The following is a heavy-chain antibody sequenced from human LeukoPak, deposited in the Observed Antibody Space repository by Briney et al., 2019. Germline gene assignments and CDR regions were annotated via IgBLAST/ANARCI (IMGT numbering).Heavy chain of an antibody. V-gene: IGHV4-59*01. Sequence: AETLSLTCTVSGGSISSYYWSWIRQPPERGLEWIGYIFYSGSTNYNPSLKSRATISVDTSKNQFSPTLNSVTAADTAVYYCARGWRGVVGATSFDYWGQGSLVTVSS. CDR2: IFYSGST. D-gene: IGHD1-26*01. CDR3: ARGWRGVVGATSFDY. J-gene: IGHJ4*02. CDR1: GGSISSYY.